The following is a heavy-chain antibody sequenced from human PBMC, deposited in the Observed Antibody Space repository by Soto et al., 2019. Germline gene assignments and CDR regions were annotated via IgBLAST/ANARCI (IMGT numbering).Heavy chain of an antibody. V-gene: IGHV1-8*02. CDR2: MNPNSGNT. J-gene: IGHJ4*02. D-gene: IGHD6-13*01. CDR3: ARGTRIAAAGRPMEYYFDY. CDR1: GYTFTSYG. Sequence: ASVKVSCKASGYTFTSYGISWVRQAPGQGLEWMGWMNPNSGNTGYAQKFQGRVTMTRNTSISTAYMELSSLRSEDTAVYYCARGTRIAAAGRPMEYYFDYWGQGTLVTVSS.